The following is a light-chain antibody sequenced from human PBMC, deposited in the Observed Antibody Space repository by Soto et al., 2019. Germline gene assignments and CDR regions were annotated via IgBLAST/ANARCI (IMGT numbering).Light chain of an antibody. Sequence: EIVLTQSPATLSLSPVERATPSCRASQSVSRHLAWYQQKPGQAPRLLIYDASNRATCIPARFSGSGSGTDFTLTISSLVPEDFAVYYCQQRNNWPPVTFGGGTKVEIK. CDR1: QSVSRH. CDR3: QQRNNWPPVT. V-gene: IGKV3-11*01. CDR2: DAS. J-gene: IGKJ4*01.